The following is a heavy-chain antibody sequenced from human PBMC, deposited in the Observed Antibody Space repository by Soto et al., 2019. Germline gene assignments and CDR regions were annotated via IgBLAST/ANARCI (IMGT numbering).Heavy chain of an antibody. CDR1: GGSFSGYY. CDR3: ARAGSSTSYFDY. D-gene: IGHD6-13*01. J-gene: IGHJ4*02. CDR2: INHSGST. V-gene: IGHV4-34*01. Sequence: SETLSLTCAVYGGSFSGYYWSCIRQPPGKGLEWIGEINHSGSTNYNPSLKSRVTISVDTSKNQFSLKLSSVAAADTAVYYCARAGSSTSYFDYWGQGILVTVSS.